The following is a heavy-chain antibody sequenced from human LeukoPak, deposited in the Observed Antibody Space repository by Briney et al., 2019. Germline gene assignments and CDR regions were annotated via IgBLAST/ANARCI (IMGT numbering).Heavy chain of an antibody. CDR1: GASISSHY. V-gene: IGHV4-4*07. CDR2: MSISGNT. CDR3: ARQSAGSYVYFDL. J-gene: IGHJ4*02. D-gene: IGHD3-10*01. Sequence: SETLSLTCTMAGASISSHYYSWIRQSAGQGLEWIGRMSISGNTNYNPSLKSRVTISGDKSKNQFSLKLTSVTAADTAMYYCARQSAGSYVYFDLWGQGTLVTVSS.